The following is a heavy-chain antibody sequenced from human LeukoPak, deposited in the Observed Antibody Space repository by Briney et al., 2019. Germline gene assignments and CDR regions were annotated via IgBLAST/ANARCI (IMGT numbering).Heavy chain of an antibody. CDR1: GFPFNNYW. Sequence: PGGSLRLSCAASGFPFNNYWIHWVRQAPGKGLMWVSSINTDGRTTRYAASVQGRFTISRDNAKNTLSLQMNSLRDGDTAVYYCAGAGASGWYAAGWFDPWGQGTLVTVSS. CDR2: INTDGRTT. V-gene: IGHV3-74*01. D-gene: IGHD6-19*01. CDR3: AGAGASGWYAAGWFDP. J-gene: IGHJ5*02.